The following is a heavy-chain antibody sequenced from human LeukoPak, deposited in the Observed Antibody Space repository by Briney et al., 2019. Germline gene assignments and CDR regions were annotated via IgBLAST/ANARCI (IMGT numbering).Heavy chain of an antibody. CDR3: ARSLRVRGVPDYMDV. CDR1: GFTVSSNY. Sequence: TGGSLRLSCAASGFTVSSNYMTWVRQAPGKGLEWVSVIYKNAITYYADTVKGRFTISRDNSKNTLYLQMSSLRADDTAVYYCARSLRVRGVPDYMDVWGKGTTVTVSS. CDR2: IYKNAIT. D-gene: IGHD3-10*01. V-gene: IGHV3-53*01. J-gene: IGHJ6*03.